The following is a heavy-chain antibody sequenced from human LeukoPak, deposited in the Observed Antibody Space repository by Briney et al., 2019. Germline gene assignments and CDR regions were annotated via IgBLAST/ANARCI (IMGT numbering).Heavy chain of an antibody. D-gene: IGHD3-22*01. CDR1: GGSISSSSYY. Sequence: SETLSLTCTVSGGSISSSSYYGGWIRQPPGKGLEWIGSIYYSGSTYYNPSLKSRVTISVDTSKDQFSLKLSSVTAADTAVYYCATRSGYSRLFDYWGQGTLVTVSS. CDR2: IYYSGST. V-gene: IGHV4-39*07. J-gene: IGHJ4*02. CDR3: ATRSGYSRLFDY.